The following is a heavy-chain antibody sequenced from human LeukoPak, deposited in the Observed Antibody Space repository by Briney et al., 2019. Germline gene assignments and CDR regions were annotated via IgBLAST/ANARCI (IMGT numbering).Heavy chain of an antibody. Sequence: PGGSLRLSCVGSGFTFKTHALTWVRQAPGKGLEWVSVISVSGNTTYYADSMKGRFTVSRDNSKYTVYLEMNSLRADDTAVYYCAKDPNGDYIGTFDMWGQGTMVTVSS. CDR3: AKDPNGDYIGTFDM. CDR2: ISVSGNTT. J-gene: IGHJ3*02. D-gene: IGHD4-17*01. CDR1: GFTFKTHA. V-gene: IGHV3-23*01.